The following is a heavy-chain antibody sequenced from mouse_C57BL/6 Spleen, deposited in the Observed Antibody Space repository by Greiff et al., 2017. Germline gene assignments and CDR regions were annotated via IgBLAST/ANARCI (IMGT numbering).Heavy chain of an antibody. Sequence: VQLQQSGAELVRPGASVTLSCKASGYTFTDYEMHWVKQTPVHGLEWIGAIDPETGGTAYNQKFKGKAILTADKSSSTAYMELRSLTSEDSAVYYCTRDSSGYGAMDYWGQGTSVTVSS. J-gene: IGHJ4*01. CDR2: IDPETGGT. D-gene: IGHD3-2*02. V-gene: IGHV1-15*01. CDR1: GYTFTDYE. CDR3: TRDSSGYGAMDY.